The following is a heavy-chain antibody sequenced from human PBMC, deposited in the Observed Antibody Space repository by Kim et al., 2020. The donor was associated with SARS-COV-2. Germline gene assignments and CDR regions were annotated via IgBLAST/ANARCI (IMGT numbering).Heavy chain of an antibody. Sequence: GGSLRLSCAASGFTFSINAMSWVRQAPGKGLEWVSTINSGGNTYYEDSVKGRFTISRDDFKNTLYLQMNSLRVEDTAIYYCAKDGNPLHFFDYWGQGTLLTVSS. V-gene: IGHV3-23*01. J-gene: IGHJ4*02. CDR3: AKDGNPLHFFDY. CDR2: INSGGNT. CDR1: GFTFSINA. D-gene: IGHD1-1*01.